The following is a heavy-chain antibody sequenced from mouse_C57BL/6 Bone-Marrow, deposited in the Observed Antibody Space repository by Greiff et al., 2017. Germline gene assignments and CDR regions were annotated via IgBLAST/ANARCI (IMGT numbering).Heavy chain of an antibody. CDR1: GFTFSSYA. D-gene: IGHD1-1*01. Sequence: EVMLVESGEGLVKPGGSLKLSCAASGFTFSSYAMSWVRQTPGKRLEWVAYISSGGDYIYYADTVKGRFTISRDNARNTLYLQMSSLKSEDTAMYYCTREERNYYGSNAWFAYWGQGTLVTVSA. V-gene: IGHV5-9-1*02. CDR3: TREERNYYGSNAWFAY. J-gene: IGHJ3*01. CDR2: ISSGGDYI.